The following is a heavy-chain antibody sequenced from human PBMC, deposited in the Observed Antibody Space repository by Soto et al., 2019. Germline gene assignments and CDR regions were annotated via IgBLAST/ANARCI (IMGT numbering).Heavy chain of an antibody. J-gene: IGHJ4*02. CDR3: ARDRSYYFDY. Sequence: PGGTLRLSCAASGFTFIRYEMNWVRQAPGKGLEWVSYISSGGTTIYYADSVKGRFTISRDNAKNSLYLQMNSLRAEDTAVYYCARDRSYYFDYWGQGTLVTVSS. CDR2: ISSGGTTI. CDR1: GFTFIRYE. V-gene: IGHV3-48*03. D-gene: IGHD1-26*01.